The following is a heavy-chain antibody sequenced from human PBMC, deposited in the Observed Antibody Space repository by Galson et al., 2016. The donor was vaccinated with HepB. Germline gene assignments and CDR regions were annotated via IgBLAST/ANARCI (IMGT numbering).Heavy chain of an antibody. J-gene: IGHJ6*02. V-gene: IGHV3-7*01. Sequence: SLRLSCAASGFTFSSYWMSWVRQAPGKGLEWVANIIQDGSEKYYVDYVKGRFTISRDNAKNSLYLQMNSLRAEDTAVYYCARDPRYYGMDIWGQGTTVTVSS. CDR3: ARDPRYYGMDI. CDR2: IIQDGSEK. CDR1: GFTFSSYW.